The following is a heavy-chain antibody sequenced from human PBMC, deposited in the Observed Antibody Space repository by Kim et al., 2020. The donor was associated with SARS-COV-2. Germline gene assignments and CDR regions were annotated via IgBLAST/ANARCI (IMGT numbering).Heavy chain of an antibody. Sequence: YAQNCQGRVTITADKATNTAYMELSNLRSEDTAVYYCASRFGESTNWFDPWGQGTLVTVSS. J-gene: IGHJ5*02. V-gene: IGHV1-69*02. CDR3: ASRFGESTNWFDP. D-gene: IGHD3-10*01.